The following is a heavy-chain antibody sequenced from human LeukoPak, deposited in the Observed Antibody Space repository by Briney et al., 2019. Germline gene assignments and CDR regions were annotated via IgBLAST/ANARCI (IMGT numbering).Heavy chain of an antibody. CDR1: GFTFSSYG. Sequence: PGGTLRLSCAASGFTFSSYGMSWVRQAPGKGLEWVSAISGSGGSTYYADSVKGRFTISRDNSKNTLYLQMNSLRAEDTAVYYCANVIDYGHPPYYWGQGTLVTVSS. J-gene: IGHJ4*02. D-gene: IGHD4/OR15-4a*01. V-gene: IGHV3-23*01. CDR2: ISGSGGST. CDR3: ANVIDYGHPPYY.